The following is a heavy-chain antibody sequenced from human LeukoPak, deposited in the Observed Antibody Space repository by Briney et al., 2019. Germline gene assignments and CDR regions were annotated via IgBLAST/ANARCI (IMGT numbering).Heavy chain of an antibody. V-gene: IGHV1-46*01. CDR1: GYTFTGSY. Sequence: ASVKFSCKTSGYTFTGSYIHWVRQAPGQGLEWMGIINPRDGRTTYAQRFQGRVTVTTDMSTSTAYMELSRLRSADTAVYYCARDMVRGVITVGYWGQGTLVTVSS. J-gene: IGHJ4*02. CDR2: INPRDGRT. D-gene: IGHD3-10*01. CDR3: ARDMVRGVITVGY.